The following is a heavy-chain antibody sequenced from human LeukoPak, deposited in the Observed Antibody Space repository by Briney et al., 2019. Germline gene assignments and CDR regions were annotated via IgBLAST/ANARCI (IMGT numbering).Heavy chain of an antibody. CDR1: GGSITSYY. CDR2: IYNSGRT. V-gene: IGHV4-59*12. D-gene: IGHD3-16*02. J-gene: IGHJ4*02. CDR3: ARDYGGYYDYVWGSYRYFDY. Sequence: PSETLSLTCTVSGGSITSYYWSWIRQPPGKGLEWIGYIYNSGRTNYNPSLKSRVTISADTSKNQFSLKLSSVTAADTAVYYCARDYGGYYDYVWGSYRYFDYWGQGTLVTVSS.